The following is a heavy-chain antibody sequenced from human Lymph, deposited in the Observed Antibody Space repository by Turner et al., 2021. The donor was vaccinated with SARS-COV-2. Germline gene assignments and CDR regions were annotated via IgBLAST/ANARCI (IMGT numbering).Heavy chain of an antibody. Sequence: QVQLQESGPGLVKPSETLSLTCPVSGGSISSYYWSWILQPAGKGLEWIGRIYTSGSTNYNPSLKSRVTMSVDTSKNQFSLKLSSVTAADTAVYYCARVLKIPRELLWFGEPEGDNWFDPWGQGTLVTVSS. CDR1: GGSISSYY. V-gene: IGHV4-4*07. J-gene: IGHJ5*02. D-gene: IGHD3-10*01. CDR3: ARVLKIPRELLWFGEPEGDNWFDP. CDR2: IYTSGST.